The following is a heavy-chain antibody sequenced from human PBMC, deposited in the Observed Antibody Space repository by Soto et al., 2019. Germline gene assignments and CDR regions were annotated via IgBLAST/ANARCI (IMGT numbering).Heavy chain of an antibody. V-gene: IGHV1-8*01. Sequence: QAHLDQPGAELKRPGAQVKVSCKAPGSTSMVFDINWLQQPLGQGPEWMGCMNAKSGDTFFPQRFRGKFNMTWDTSLSTAYMEVGSLTSHDTAIYYCARGNPFNYAGFDVWGQGTTVAVSS. CDR1: GSTSMVFD. J-gene: IGHJ6*02. CDR3: ARGNPFNYAGFDV. CDR2: MNAKSGDT. D-gene: IGHD3-16*01.